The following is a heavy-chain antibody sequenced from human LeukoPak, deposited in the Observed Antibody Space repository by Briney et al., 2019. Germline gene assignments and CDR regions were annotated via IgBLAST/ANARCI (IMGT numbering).Heavy chain of an antibody. CDR1: GFTFSNYG. D-gene: IGHD1-26*01. CDR2: ISGDGGST. Sequence: QSGGSLRLSCAASGFTFSNYGVSWVRQAPGKGLEWVSAISGDGGSTYYADSVKGRFTISRDNSKNTLYLQMNSLRAEDTAVYHCAKAASGSYFDYWGQGTLVTVSS. CDR3: AKAASGSYFDY. J-gene: IGHJ4*02. V-gene: IGHV3-23*01.